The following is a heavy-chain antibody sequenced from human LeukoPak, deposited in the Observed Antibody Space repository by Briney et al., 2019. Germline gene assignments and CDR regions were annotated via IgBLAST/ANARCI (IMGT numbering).Heavy chain of an antibody. V-gene: IGHV1-69*05. CDR1: GGTFSSYA. CDR2: IIPIFGTA. D-gene: IGHD3-22*01. Sequence: SVKVSCKASGGTFSSYAISWVRQAPGQGLEWMGGIIPIFGTANYAQKFQGRVTITTDESTSTACMELSSLRSEDTAVYYCARVRGDSSGYYPFDYWGQGTLVTVSS. J-gene: IGHJ4*02. CDR3: ARVRGDSSGYYPFDY.